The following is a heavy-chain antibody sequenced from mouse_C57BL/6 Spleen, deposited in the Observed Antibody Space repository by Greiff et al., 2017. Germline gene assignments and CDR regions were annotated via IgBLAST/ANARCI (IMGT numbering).Heavy chain of an antibody. CDR3: ARAIKNAMDY. CDR2: IYPGDGDT. V-gene: IGHV1-82*01. Sequence: VQLVESGPELVKPGASVKISCKASGYAFSSSWMNWVKQRPGKGLEWIGRIYPGDGDTNYNGKFKGKATLTADKSSSTAYMQLSSLTSEDSAVYFCARAIKNAMDYWGQGTSVTVSS. J-gene: IGHJ4*01. D-gene: IGHD2-4*01. CDR1: GYAFSSSW.